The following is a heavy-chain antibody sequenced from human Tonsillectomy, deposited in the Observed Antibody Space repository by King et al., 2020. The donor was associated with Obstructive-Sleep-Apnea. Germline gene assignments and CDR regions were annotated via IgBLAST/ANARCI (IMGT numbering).Heavy chain of an antibody. Sequence: VQLVESGGGLVKPGGSLRLSCAASGFTFSSYSMNWVRQAPGKGLEWVSSISSSSSYIYYADSVKGRFTISRDNAKNSLYLQMNSLRAEETAVYYCARERNRGRWLQLKGDPFFDYWGQGTLVTVSS. CDR2: ISSSSSYI. J-gene: IGHJ4*02. CDR1: GFTFSSYS. CDR3: ARERNRGRWLQLKGDPFFDY. D-gene: IGHD5-24*01. V-gene: IGHV3-21*01.